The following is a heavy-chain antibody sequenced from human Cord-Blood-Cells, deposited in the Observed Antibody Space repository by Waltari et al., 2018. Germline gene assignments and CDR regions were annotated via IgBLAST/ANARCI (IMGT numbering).Heavy chain of an antibody. J-gene: IGHJ4*02. CDR1: GFTFSSYS. D-gene: IGHD7-27*01. Sequence: EVQLVESGGGLVKPGGSLRLSCAASGFTFSSYSMNWVRQAPGKGREGVASISSSSSYIYYADSVKGRFTISRDNAKNSLYLQMNSLRAEDTAVYYCARDWGFDYWGQGTLVTVSS. V-gene: IGHV3-21*01. CDR3: ARDWGFDY. CDR2: ISSSSSYI.